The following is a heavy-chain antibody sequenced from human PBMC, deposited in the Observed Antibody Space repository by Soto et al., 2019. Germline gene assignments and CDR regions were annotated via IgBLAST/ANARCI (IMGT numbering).Heavy chain of an antibody. Sequence: ASVKVSCKASGYTFTGYYMHWVRQAPGQGLEWMGWINPNSGGTNYAQKFQGRVTMTRDTSISTAYMELSRLRSDDTAVYYCARGNPRDGYNRNYFDYWGQGTLVSVSS. CDR3: ARGNPRDGYNRNYFDY. CDR1: GYTFTGYY. V-gene: IGHV1-2*02. D-gene: IGHD1-1*01. J-gene: IGHJ4*02. CDR2: INPNSGGT.